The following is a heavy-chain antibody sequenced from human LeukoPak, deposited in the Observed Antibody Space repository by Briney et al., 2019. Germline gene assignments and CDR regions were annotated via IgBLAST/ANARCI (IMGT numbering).Heavy chain of an antibody. D-gene: IGHD3-9*01. J-gene: IGHJ4*02. CDR1: GGTFSSYA. CDR3: ARDGGYDILTGYWGFDY. CDR2: IIPIFGTA. Sequence: SVKVSCKASGGTFSSYAISWVRQAPGQGLEWMGGIIPIFGTANYAQKFQGRVTITADESTSTAYMELSSLGSEDTAVYYCARDGGYDILTGYWGFDYWGQGTLVTVSS. V-gene: IGHV1-69*13.